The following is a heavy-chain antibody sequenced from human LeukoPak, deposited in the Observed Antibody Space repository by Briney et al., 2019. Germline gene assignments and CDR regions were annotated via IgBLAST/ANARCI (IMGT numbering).Heavy chain of an antibody. Sequence: GGSLRLSCAASGFTFSSHWMSWVRQAPGEGLKWVANIKQDGSDKYYVDSVKGRFTISRDNAKNSLYLQMNSLRAEDTAVYYCARDYDWGQGTLVTVSS. CDR3: ARDYD. CDR1: GFTFSSHW. CDR2: IKQDGSDK. V-gene: IGHV3-7*04. J-gene: IGHJ4*02. D-gene: IGHD3-16*01.